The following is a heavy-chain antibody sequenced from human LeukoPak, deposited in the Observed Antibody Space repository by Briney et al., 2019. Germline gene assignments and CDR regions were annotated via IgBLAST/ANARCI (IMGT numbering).Heavy chain of an antibody. V-gene: IGHV3-48*01. D-gene: IGHD6-13*01. CDR1: GFIFSSYS. J-gene: IGHJ6*03. Sequence: GGSLRLSCVASGFIFSSYSMNWVRQAPGKGLEWVSYISSGSNTIDYADSVKGRFTISRDNAKSSLYLQMNSLRAEDTAVYYCARNLSAPSHLVTYYYYMDVWGKGATVTVSS. CDR2: ISSGSNTI. CDR3: ARNLSAPSHLVTYYYYMDV.